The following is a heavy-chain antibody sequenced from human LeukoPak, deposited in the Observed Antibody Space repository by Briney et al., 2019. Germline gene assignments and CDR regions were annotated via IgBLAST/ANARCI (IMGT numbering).Heavy chain of an antibody. CDR3: AKDVQDSSSWYGMDV. V-gene: IGHV3-9*01. D-gene: IGHD6-13*01. CDR1: GFTFDDYA. Sequence: GGSLRLSCAASGFTFDDYAMHWVRQAPGKGLEWVSGISWNSGSIGYADSVKGRFTISRDNAKNSLYLQMNSLRAEDTALYYCAKDVQDSSSWYGMDVWSQGTTVTVSS. J-gene: IGHJ6*02. CDR2: ISWNSGSI.